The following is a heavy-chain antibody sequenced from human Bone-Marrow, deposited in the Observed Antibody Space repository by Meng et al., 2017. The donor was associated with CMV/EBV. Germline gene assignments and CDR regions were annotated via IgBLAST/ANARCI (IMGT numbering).Heavy chain of an antibody. V-gene: IGHV3-30*02. J-gene: IGHJ4*02. CDR3: AKTYYDFRSGYKGPFDY. Sequence: GESLKISCAASGFTFSNYGMHWVRQAPGKGLEWVAFIRNDGSNKYADSVKGRFTISRANSKNTLYLQMNRLRTEDTAVYYCAKTYYDFRSGYKGPFDYWGQGTLVTVSS. CDR2: IRNDGSNK. CDR1: GFTFSNYG. D-gene: IGHD3-3*01.